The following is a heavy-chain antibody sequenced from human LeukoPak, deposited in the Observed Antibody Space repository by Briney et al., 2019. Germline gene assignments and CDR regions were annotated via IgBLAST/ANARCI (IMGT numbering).Heavy chain of an antibody. V-gene: IGHV1-46*01. J-gene: IGHJ4*02. D-gene: IGHD5-24*01. CDR3: ARVENADGLDY. CDR2: INPSSGSR. CDR1: GYTFTGYY. Sequence: ASVKVSCKASGYTFTGYYVNWFRQSPGQGLEWIGVINPSSGSRNYPPKFQDKITLTRDTSANTAYMRLNSLTSDDTAVYYCARVENADGLDYWGQGTLVTVSS.